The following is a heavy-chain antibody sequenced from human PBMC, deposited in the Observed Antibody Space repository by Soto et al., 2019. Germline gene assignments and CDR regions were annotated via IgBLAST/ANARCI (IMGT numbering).Heavy chain of an antibody. D-gene: IGHD3-9*01. CDR3: ARGPLTKLRYFDWTDYYYYGMDV. CDR2: ISYDGSNK. Sequence: GGSLSLSCAASGFTFSSYAMHWVRQAPGKGLEWVAVISYDGSNKYYADSVKGRFTISRDNSKNTLYLQMNSLRAEDTAVYYSARGPLTKLRYFDWTDYYYYGMDVWGQGTTVTVSS. CDR1: GFTFSSYA. V-gene: IGHV3-30-3*01. J-gene: IGHJ6*02.